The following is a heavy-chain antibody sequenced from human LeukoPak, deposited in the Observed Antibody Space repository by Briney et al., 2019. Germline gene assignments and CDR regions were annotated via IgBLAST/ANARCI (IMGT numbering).Heavy chain of an antibody. CDR1: GYTFTGYY. CDR3: AREPLGYCSSTSCFQHNWFDP. D-gene: IGHD2-2*01. V-gene: IGHV1-2*02. J-gene: IGHJ5*02. Sequence: VASVKVSCKASGYTFTGYYMHWVRQAPGQGLEWMGWINPNSGGTNYAQKFQGRVTMTRDTSISTAYMELRSLRSDDTAVYYCAREPLGYCSSTSCFQHNWFDPWGQGTLVTVSS. CDR2: INPNSGGT.